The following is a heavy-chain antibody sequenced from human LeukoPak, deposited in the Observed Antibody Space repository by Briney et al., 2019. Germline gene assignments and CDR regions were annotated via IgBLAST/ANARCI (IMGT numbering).Heavy chain of an antibody. J-gene: IGHJ4*02. CDR1: VFTFSSNW. Sequence: PGGSLRLSCAASVFTFSSNWMHWVRQAPGKGLVWVSGINSDGSTTRYADSVKGRFTISRDNAKNTLYLQMNSLRAEDTALYYCARGSGSYYNYWGQGTLVSVSS. CDR3: ARGSGSYYNY. V-gene: IGHV3-74*01. CDR2: INSDGSTT. D-gene: IGHD1-26*01.